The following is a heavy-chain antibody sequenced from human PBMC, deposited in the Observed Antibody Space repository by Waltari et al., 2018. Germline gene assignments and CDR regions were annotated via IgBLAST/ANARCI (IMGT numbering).Heavy chain of an antibody. J-gene: IGHJ4*02. V-gene: IGHV4-38-2*01. D-gene: IGHD3-22*01. CDR3: ASPPRYDSSGYYYEG. CDR1: GYAISSGYS. Sequence: QVQLQESGPGLVKPSETLSLTCAVSGYAISSGYSWGWIRQPPGKGLEWIGSIYHSGSTYYNPSLKSRVTISVDTSKNQFSLKLSSVTAADTAVYYCASPPRYDSSGYYYEGWGQGTLVTVSS. CDR2: IYHSGST.